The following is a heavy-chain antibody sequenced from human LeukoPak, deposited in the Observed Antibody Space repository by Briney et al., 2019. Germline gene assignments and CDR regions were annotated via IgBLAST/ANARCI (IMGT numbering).Heavy chain of an antibody. D-gene: IGHD3-3*01. CDR2: FFYSANI. CDR1: GGSISSDPYY. V-gene: IGHV4-39*07. Sequence: PSETLSLTCTVSGGSISSDPYYWGWIRQPPGKDLEWLGTFFYSANIYYNPSLKSRVSILVDTSKNQFSLKLTSVTAADTAVYYCARDINIARFFTWGQGILVTVSS. CDR3: ARDINIARFFT. J-gene: IGHJ5*02.